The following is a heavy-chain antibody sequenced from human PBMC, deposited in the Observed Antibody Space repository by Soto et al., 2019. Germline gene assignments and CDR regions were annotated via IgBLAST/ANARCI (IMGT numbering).Heavy chain of an antibody. CDR3: ARDEYCSGGSCSDRLLPFDY. Sequence: GGSLRLSCAASGLTFSSYSMNWVRQAPGKGLEWVSSISSSSSYIYYADSVKGRFTISRDNAKNSLYLQMNGLRAEDTAVYYCARDEYCSGGSCSDRLLPFDYWGQGTLVTSPQ. CDR1: GLTFSSYS. V-gene: IGHV3-21*01. CDR2: ISSSSSYI. D-gene: IGHD2-15*01. J-gene: IGHJ4*02.